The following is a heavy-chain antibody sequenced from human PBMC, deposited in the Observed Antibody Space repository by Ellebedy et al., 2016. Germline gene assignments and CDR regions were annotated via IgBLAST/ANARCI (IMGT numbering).Heavy chain of an antibody. V-gene: IGHV3-9*01. D-gene: IGHD4-17*01. CDR2: ISWNSGSI. CDR3: AKVTTVTTGAYDY. CDR1: GFSFADYA. Sequence: GGSLRLSCAASGFSFADYAMHWVRQGPGKGLEWVSGISWNSGSIAYADSVKGRFTISRYKAKNSLYLQMNSLRPEDTAFYYCAKVTTVTTGAYDYWGQGALVTVSS. J-gene: IGHJ4*02.